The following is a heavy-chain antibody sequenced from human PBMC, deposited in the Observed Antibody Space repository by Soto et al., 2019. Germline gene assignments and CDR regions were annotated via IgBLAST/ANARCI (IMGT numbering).Heavy chain of an antibody. Sequence: GAVRQAQGKGLEWVSAISGSCGSTKSADSVRGRFVNCRDITKSRPYLKMTSMRAEDTAVYYCASDLVGASASYGLDVWG. V-gene: IGHV3-23*01. D-gene: IGHD1-26*01. J-gene: IGHJ6*01. CDR2: ISGSCGST. CDR3: ASDLVGASASYGLDV.